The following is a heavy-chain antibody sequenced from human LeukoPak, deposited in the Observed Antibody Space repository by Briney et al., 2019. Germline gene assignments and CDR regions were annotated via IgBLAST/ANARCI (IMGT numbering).Heavy chain of an antibody. V-gene: IGHV1-2*02. CDR3: ARDGSFGVVTPFYYYYMDV. CDR2: INPNRGGT. D-gene: IGHD3-3*01. J-gene: IGHJ6*03. Sequence: ASVKVSCKASGYTFTGYYMHWVRQAHGQGLEWMGWINPNRGGTNYAQKFQGRVTMTRDTSISTAYMELSRLRSDDTAVYYCARDGSFGVVTPFYYYYMDVWGKGTTVTVSS. CDR1: GYTFTGYY.